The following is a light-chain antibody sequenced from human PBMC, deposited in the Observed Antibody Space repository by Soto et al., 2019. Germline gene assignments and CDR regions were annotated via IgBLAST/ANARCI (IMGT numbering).Light chain of an antibody. CDR2: AAS. CDR1: QGISNN. Sequence: DIQMTQSPSSLSASVGDRVTITCRASQGISNNLAWFQQKPGKFPKLLIYAASTLPSGVPSRFSGSGSGTDFTLTISSLQPEDVATYYCQKYSSAPPITFGQGTRLDIK. V-gene: IGKV1-27*01. J-gene: IGKJ5*01. CDR3: QKYSSAPPIT.